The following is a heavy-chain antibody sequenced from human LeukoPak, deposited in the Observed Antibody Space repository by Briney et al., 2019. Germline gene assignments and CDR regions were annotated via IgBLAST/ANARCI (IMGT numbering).Heavy chain of an antibody. V-gene: IGHV3-15*01. CDR2: IKSKTDGGTT. CDR1: GFTFSNAW. CDR3: ARVYLERLTAGYFDH. D-gene: IGHD2-8*01. J-gene: IGHJ4*02. Sequence: GGSLRLSCAASGFTFSNAWMSWVRQAPGKGLEWVGRIKSKTDGGTTDYAAPVKGRFTISRDDSKNTLYLQMNSLRDEDSAAYYCARVYLERLTAGYFDHWGQGTWVTVSP.